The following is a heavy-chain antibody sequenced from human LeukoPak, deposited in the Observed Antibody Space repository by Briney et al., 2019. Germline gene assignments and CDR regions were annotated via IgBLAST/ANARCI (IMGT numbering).Heavy chain of an antibody. CDR1: GFTFSNYG. CDR3: ARSTYSSSSYYFDY. CDR2: IWSDGINK. Sequence: GRSLRLSCAASGFTFSNYGIHWVRQAPGKGLEWVAVIWSDGINKYYVDSVKGRFTISRDNSKNTLYLQMNSPRADDTAVYYCARSTYSSSSYYFDYWGQGSLVTVSS. D-gene: IGHD6-13*01. V-gene: IGHV3-33*01. J-gene: IGHJ4*02.